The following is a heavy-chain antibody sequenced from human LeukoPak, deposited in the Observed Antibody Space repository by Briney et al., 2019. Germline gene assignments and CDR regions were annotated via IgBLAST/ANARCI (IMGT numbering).Heavy chain of an antibody. CDR1: GYGFTTYW. CDR3: ARHEGGKFSAAFDY. Sequence: GESLKISCKASGYGFTTYWIGWVRQMPGKGLEWMGIIYPGASDARYSPSLQGQVTISADKSISTAYLQWSSLKASDTAMYYCARHEGGKFSAAFDYWGQGTLVTVSS. V-gene: IGHV5-51*01. J-gene: IGHJ4*02. CDR2: IYPGASDA. D-gene: IGHD3-16*01.